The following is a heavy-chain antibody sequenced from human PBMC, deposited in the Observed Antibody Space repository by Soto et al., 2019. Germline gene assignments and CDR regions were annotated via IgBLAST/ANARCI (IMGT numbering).Heavy chain of an antibody. CDR2: IYYDGST. Sequence: SETLSLTCTVSGGSISTYYWNWIRQPPGKGLEWIGYIYYDGSTIYNPSLKSRVTISVDTSKNQFSLKLSSVTAADTAVYYCARDLGPYDYGAYVEGYFDYWGQGTLVTVS. V-gene: IGHV4-59*01. CDR1: GGSISTYY. J-gene: IGHJ4*02. CDR3: ARDLGPYDYGAYVEGYFDY. D-gene: IGHD4-17*01.